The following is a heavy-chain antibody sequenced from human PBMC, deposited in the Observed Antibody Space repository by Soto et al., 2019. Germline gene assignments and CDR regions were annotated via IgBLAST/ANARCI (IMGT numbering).Heavy chain of an antibody. CDR2: INAGNGNT. CDR3: ARGVGSGSYYNQYNWFDP. D-gene: IGHD3-10*01. V-gene: IGHV1-3*01. Sequence: WASVKVSCKASGYTFTSYAMHWVRQAPGQRLEWMGWINAGNGNTKYSQKFQGRVTITRDTSASTAYMELSSLRSDDTAVYYCARGVGSGSYYNQYNWFDPWGQGTLVTVSS. J-gene: IGHJ5*02. CDR1: GYTFTSYA.